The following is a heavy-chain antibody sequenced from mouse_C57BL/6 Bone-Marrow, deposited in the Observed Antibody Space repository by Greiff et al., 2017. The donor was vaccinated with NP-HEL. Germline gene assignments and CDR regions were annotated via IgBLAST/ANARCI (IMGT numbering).Heavy chain of an antibody. CDR3: ARDDYVDY. Sequence: QVQLQQPGAELVKPGASVKLSCKASGYTFTSYWMQWVKQRPGQGLEWIGKIDPSDSYTNYNQKFKGKATLTVDTSSSTAYMQLSSLTSEDSAVYYCARDDYVDYWGQGTTLTVSS. CDR1: GYTFTSYW. V-gene: IGHV1-50*01. J-gene: IGHJ2*01. CDR2: IDPSDSYT. D-gene: IGHD2-3*01.